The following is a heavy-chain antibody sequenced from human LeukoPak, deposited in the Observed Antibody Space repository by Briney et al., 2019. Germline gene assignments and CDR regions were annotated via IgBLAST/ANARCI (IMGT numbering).Heavy chain of an antibody. V-gene: IGHV3-21*01. CDR2: ISSSSSYI. CDR3: ARGGDDYVWGSYRGFDY. Sequence: MPGGSLRLSCAASGFTFSSYSMNWVRQAPGKGLEWVSSISSSSSYIYYADSVKGRFTISRDNAKNSLYLQMNSLRAEDTAVYYCARGGDDYVWGSYRGFDYWGQGTLVTVTS. D-gene: IGHD3-16*02. J-gene: IGHJ4*02. CDR1: GFTFSSYS.